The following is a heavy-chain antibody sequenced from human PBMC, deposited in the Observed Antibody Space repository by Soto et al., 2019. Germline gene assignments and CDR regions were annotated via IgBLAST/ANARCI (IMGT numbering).Heavy chain of an antibody. CDR1: GFTVCNNY. CDR2: IYSGDST. Sequence: PGRSLRLACAAYGFTVCNNYMSWFRRAPGKGLEWGTIIYSGDSTYYADSVKGRFTISRDNSKNTLYLQMNSLRAEDTAVYYCARDLRTLYGMDVWGQGTTVTVSS. CDR3: ARDLRTLYGMDV. J-gene: IGHJ6*02. V-gene: IGHV3-66*01.